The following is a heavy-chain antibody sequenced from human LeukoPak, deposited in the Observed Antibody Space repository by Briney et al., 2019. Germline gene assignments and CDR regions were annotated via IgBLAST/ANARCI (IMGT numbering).Heavy chain of an antibody. J-gene: IGHJ5*02. CDR1: GFTFSDYY. CDR2: ISSSGNTI. V-gene: IGHV3-11*04. D-gene: IGHD2-15*01. CDR3: AKDLLPVGGSSNWFDP. Sequence: GGSLRLSCAASGFTFSDYYMSWIRQAPGKGLEWVSYISSSGNTIYYADSVKGRFTISRDNAKNSLYLQMNSLRAEDTAVYYCAKDLLPVGGSSNWFDPWGQGTLVTVSS.